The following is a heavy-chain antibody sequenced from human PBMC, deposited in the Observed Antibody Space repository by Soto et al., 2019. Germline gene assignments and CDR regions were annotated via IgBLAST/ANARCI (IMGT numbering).Heavy chain of an antibody. Sequence: GESLKISCKGSGYSFTSYWIGWVRQMPGKGLEWMGIIYPGDSDTRYSPSFQGQVTISADKSISTAYLQWSSLKASDTAMYYCATPAGGAYCGGDCYSDWDQGTLVTVSS. J-gene: IGHJ4*02. CDR2: IYPGDSDT. V-gene: IGHV5-51*01. CDR1: GYSFTSYW. D-gene: IGHD2-21*02. CDR3: ATPAGGAYCGGDCYSD.